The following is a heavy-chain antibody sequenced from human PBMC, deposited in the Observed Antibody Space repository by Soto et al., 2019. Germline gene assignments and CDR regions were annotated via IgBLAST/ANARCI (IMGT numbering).Heavy chain of an antibody. Sequence: QVQLVQSGSVVKKSGSSVKVSCKASRGTFNRYAISWVRQAPGQGLEWMGGIIPMFGSANYAQKFQGRVTITADESTNTAYMEMSSLTSDDTAVYYCATEGGLNYGLGRGHPFDPWGQGTLVTVSS. CDR1: RGTFNRYA. J-gene: IGHJ5*02. D-gene: IGHD4-17*01. V-gene: IGHV1-69*01. CDR2: IIPMFGSA. CDR3: ATEGGLNYGLGRGHPFDP.